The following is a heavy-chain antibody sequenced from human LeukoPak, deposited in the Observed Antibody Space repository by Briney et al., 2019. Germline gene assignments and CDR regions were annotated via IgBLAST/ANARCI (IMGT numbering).Heavy chain of an antibody. CDR2: IRYDGSNK. Sequence: GGSLRLSCAASGFTFTTYWMSWVRQAPGKGLEWVAFIRYDGSNKYYADSVKGRFTISRDNSKNTLYLQMNSLRAEDTAVYYCAKDPYGSGSNNWFDPWGQGTLVTVSS. CDR1: GFTFTTYW. V-gene: IGHV3-30*02. D-gene: IGHD3-10*01. J-gene: IGHJ5*02. CDR3: AKDPYGSGSNNWFDP.